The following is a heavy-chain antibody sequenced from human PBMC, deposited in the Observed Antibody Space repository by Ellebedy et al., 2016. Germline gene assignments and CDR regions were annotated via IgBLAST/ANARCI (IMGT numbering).Heavy chain of an antibody. Sequence: SETLSLTCTVSGGSISSSSYYWGWIRQPPGKGLEWIGSIYYSGSTYYNPSLKSRVTISVDTSKNQFSLKLSSVTAADTAVYYCASEKHSSGWSYYYGMDVWGQGTTVTVSS. CDR2: IYYSGST. V-gene: IGHV4-39*01. D-gene: IGHD6-19*01. CDR3: ASEKHSSGWSYYYGMDV. J-gene: IGHJ6*02. CDR1: GGSISSSSYY.